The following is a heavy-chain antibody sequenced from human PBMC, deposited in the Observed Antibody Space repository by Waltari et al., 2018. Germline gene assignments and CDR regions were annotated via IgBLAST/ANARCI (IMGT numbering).Heavy chain of an antibody. CDR2: INPSGGST. J-gene: IGHJ4*02. V-gene: IGHV1-46*01. CDR3: ARERTYSSGWYGEMDY. D-gene: IGHD6-19*01. CDR1: GYTFTSYN. Sequence: QVQLVQVGAEVKKPGTSVKVSCRASGYTFTSYNIHWVRQAPGQGLEWMGIINPSGGSTDYAPKFQDRVTMTSDTSTSTVYVELTSLTSDDTAVYYCARERTYSSGWYGEMDYWGQGTLVTVSS.